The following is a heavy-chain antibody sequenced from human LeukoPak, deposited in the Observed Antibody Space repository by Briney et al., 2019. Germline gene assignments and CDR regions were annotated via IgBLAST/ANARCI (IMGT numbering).Heavy chain of an antibody. CDR2: IRSKAYGGTT. Sequence: PGGSLRLSCTASGFTFGDYAMSWVRQAPGKGLEWVGFIRSKAYGGTTEYAASVKGRFTISRDDSKSIAYLQMNSLNTEDTAVYYCTTANLVATVTVAFDYWGQGTLVTVSS. D-gene: IGHD4-17*01. V-gene: IGHV3-49*04. CDR1: GFTFGDYA. J-gene: IGHJ4*02. CDR3: TTANLVATVTVAFDY.